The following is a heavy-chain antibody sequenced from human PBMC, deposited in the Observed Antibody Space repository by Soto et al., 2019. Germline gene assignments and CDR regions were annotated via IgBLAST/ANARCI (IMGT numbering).Heavy chain of an antibody. Sequence: GGSLRLSCAASGFNFGDYGMHWVRQTPGRGLEWVAFISYVGNNENYADSVKGRFTISRDNSQSTLYLQMNSLRVEDTAIYHCAKPISAAYSGSYSMGLGYWGQGTLVTVSS. CDR2: ISYVGNNE. V-gene: IGHV3-30*18. CDR1: GFNFGDYG. J-gene: IGHJ4*02. D-gene: IGHD1-26*01. CDR3: AKPISAAYSGSYSMGLGY.